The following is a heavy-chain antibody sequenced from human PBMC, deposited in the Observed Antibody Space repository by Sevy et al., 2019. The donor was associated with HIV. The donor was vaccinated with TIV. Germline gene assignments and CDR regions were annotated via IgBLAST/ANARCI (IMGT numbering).Heavy chain of an antibody. CDR2: ISSSSSYI. CDR3: ASTEGSSWYYYYYYGMDV. Sequence: GGSLRLSCAASGFTFSSYSMNWVRQAPGKGLEWVSSISSSSSYIYYADSVKGRLTISRDNAKNSLYLQMNSLRAEDTAVYYCASTEGSSWYYYYYYGMDVWGQGTTVTVSS. V-gene: IGHV3-21*01. J-gene: IGHJ6*02. D-gene: IGHD6-13*01. CDR1: GFTFSSYS.